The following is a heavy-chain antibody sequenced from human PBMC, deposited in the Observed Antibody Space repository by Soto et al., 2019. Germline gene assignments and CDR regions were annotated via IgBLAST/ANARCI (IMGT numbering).Heavy chain of an antibody. V-gene: IGHV4-61*01. CDR1: GGSVSSGSYY. J-gene: IGHJ4*02. Sequence: SETLSLTCTVSGGSVSSGSYYWSWIRQPPGKGLEWIGYIYYSGSTNYNPSLKSRVTISVDTSKNQFSLKPSSVTAADTAVYYCARGNGVIVVDPLYYFDYWGQGTLVTVSS. D-gene: IGHD3-22*01. CDR3: ARGNGVIVVDPLYYFDY. CDR2: IYYSGST.